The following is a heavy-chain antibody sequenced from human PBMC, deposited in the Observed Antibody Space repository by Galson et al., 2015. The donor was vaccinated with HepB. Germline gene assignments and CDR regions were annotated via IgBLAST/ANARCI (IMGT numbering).Heavy chain of an antibody. D-gene: IGHD2-8*01. Sequence: QSGAEVKKPGESLKISCKGFGYNFATYWIAWVRQMPGKGLEWMGIIYPGDSDTRYSPSFQGQVTISADKSIRTAYLQWSSLEASDTAIYYFARGFCIDGVCFQNPFDYWGQGALVTVSS. V-gene: IGHV5-51*01. CDR2: IYPGDSDT. CDR3: ARGFCIDGVCFQNPFDY. J-gene: IGHJ4*02. CDR1: GYNFATYW.